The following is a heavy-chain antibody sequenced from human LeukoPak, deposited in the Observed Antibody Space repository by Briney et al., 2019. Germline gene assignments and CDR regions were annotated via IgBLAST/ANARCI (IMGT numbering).Heavy chain of an antibody. CDR1: GFTFSSYG. D-gene: IGHD3-10*01. V-gene: IGHV3-33*01. J-gene: IGHJ4*02. Sequence: GGSLRLSCAASGFTFSSYGMHWVRQAPGKGLEWVAVIWYDGSNKYYADSVKGRFTISRDNSKNTLYLQMNSLRAEDTAVYYCARGYYGSGSYYNFDYWGQGTLVTVSS. CDR3: ARGYYGSGSYYNFDY. CDR2: IWYDGSNK.